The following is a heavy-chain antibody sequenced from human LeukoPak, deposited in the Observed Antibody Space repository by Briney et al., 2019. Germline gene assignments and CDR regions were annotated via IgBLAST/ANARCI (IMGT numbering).Heavy chain of an antibody. CDR2: INPSGGST. Sequence: ASVKVSCNASGYTFTSYYMHWVRQAPGQGLEWMGIINPSGGSTSYAQKFQGRVTMTRDTSTSTVYMELSSLRSEDTAVYYCARDKGWTSSGWYLFDYWGQGTLVTVSS. J-gene: IGHJ4*02. CDR3: ARDKGWTSSGWYLFDY. CDR1: GYTFTSYY. D-gene: IGHD6-19*01. V-gene: IGHV1-46*01.